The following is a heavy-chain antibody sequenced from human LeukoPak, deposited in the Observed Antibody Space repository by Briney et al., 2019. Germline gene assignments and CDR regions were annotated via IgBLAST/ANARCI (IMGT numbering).Heavy chain of an antibody. CDR2: IYYSGST. J-gene: IGHJ4*02. CDR3: ARVNGSGAIDY. V-gene: IGHV4-59*11. Sequence: SETLSLTCSVSGYSISSHYCWGWIRQPPGKGLEWIGYIYYSGSTNYNPSLKSRVTISVDTSKNQFSLKLSSVTAADTAVYYCARVNGSGAIDYWGQGTLVTVSS. D-gene: IGHD3-10*01. CDR1: GYSISSHY.